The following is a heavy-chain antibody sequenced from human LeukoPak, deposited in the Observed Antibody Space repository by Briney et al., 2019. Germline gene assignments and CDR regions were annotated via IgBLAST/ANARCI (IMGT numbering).Heavy chain of an antibody. J-gene: IGHJ3*02. V-gene: IGHV3-21*01. CDR2: ISSSSSYI. D-gene: IGHD6-19*01. Sequence: PGGSLRLSCAASGFTFSSYSMNWVRQAPGKGLEWVSSISSSSSYIYYADSVKGRFTISRDNAKNSLYLQMNSLRAEDTAVYYCARDGQWMVDAFDIWGQGTMVTVSS. CDR1: GFTFSSYS. CDR3: ARDGQWMVDAFDI.